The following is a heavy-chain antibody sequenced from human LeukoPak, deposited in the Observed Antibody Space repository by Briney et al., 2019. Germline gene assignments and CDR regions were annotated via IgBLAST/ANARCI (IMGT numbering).Heavy chain of an antibody. Sequence: GASVKVSCKASGYSFHDFGISWVRQAPGQGLEWMGWISGYNGNTNYAQKLQGRVSMTTDTSTATAYMELRSLTSDDTALYYCARSSLGTITAGPFDYWGQGTLVTVSS. CDR2: ISGYNGNT. V-gene: IGHV1-18*04. J-gene: IGHJ4*02. CDR3: ARSSLGTITAGPFDY. CDR1: GYSFHDFG. D-gene: IGHD5-12*01.